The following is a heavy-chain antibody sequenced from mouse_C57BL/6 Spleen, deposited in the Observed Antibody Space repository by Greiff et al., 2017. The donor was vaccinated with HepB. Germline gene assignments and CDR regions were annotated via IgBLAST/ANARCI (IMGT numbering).Heavy chain of an antibody. D-gene: IGHD2-3*01. Sequence: DVKLVESGGGLVKPGGSLKLSCAAPGFTFSSYAMSWVRQTPEKRLEWVATISDGGSYTYYPDNVKGRFTISRDNAKNNLYLQMSHLKSEDTAMYYCARDSYDGTTGAMDYWGQGTSVTVSS. V-gene: IGHV5-4*01. J-gene: IGHJ4*01. CDR2: ISDGGSYT. CDR1: GFTFSSYA. CDR3: ARDSYDGTTGAMDY.